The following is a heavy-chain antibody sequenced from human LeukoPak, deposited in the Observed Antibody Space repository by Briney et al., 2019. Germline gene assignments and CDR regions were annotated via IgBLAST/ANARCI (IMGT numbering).Heavy chain of an antibody. V-gene: IGHV3-7*01. J-gene: IGHJ3*02. CDR3: ARDLAGPPQEAFDI. CDR2: IKQDGREK. CDR1: GLTFSSYW. Sequence: GGSLRLSCAASGLTFSSYWMSWVRQAPGKGLEWVANIKQDGREKHYVDSVTGRFTISRDNTKNSLYLQMNSLRADDTAVYYCARDLAGPPQEAFDIWGQGTMVTVSS.